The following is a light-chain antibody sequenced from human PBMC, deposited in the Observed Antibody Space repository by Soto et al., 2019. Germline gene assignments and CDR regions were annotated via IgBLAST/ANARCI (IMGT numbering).Light chain of an antibody. CDR2: DAS. Sequence: EIAMTQSPSTLSASAGDRVTLSCRASQSISSSFAWYQQKPGQAPKLLIYDASTLASGVPYRFSGSGSGTDFTLTISRLQPDDFAAYFCQQYGSSPWTFGQGTKVDI. CDR1: QSISSS. J-gene: IGKJ1*01. V-gene: IGKV1-5*01. CDR3: QQYGSSPWT.